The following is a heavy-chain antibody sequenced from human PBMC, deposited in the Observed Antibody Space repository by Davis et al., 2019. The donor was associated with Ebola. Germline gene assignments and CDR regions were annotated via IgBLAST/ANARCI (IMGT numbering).Heavy chain of an antibody. CDR3: TGSIVLADY. V-gene: IGHV3-21*01. Sequence: GESLKISCEASGFTFSTYWMSWVRQAPGKGLEWVSSISSSSSYIYYADSVKGRFTISRDNAKNSLYLQMNSLRAEDTAVYYCTGSIVLADYWGQGTLVTVSS. D-gene: IGHD2-8*02. J-gene: IGHJ4*02. CDR1: GFTFSTYW. CDR2: ISSSSSYI.